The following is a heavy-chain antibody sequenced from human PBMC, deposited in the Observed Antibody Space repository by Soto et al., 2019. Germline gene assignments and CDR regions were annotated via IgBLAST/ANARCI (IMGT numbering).Heavy chain of an antibody. CDR2: IAPGNGNT. CDR3: AKGSRMWTPDY. V-gene: IGHV1-3*01. CDR1: GYTFTDSA. D-gene: IGHD2-21*01. Sequence: ASVKVSCKASGYTFTDSAIHWVRQAPGQSLELLGWIAPGNGNTKYSQKFQGRVTITRDTSATTAYMELSSLRSEDTAVYYCAKGSRMWTPDYWGQGTLVTVSS. J-gene: IGHJ4*02.